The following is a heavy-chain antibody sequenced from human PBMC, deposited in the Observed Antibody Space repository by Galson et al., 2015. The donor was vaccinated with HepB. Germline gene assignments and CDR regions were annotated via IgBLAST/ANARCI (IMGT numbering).Heavy chain of an antibody. D-gene: IGHD4-17*01. CDR3: ARGTGSYGVPGNGMDV. CDR2: ISSSSSYI. CDR1: GFTFSSYS. Sequence: SLRLSCAASGFTFSSYSMNWVRQAPGKGLEWVSSISSSSSYIYYADSVKGRFTISRDNAKNSLYLQMSSLRAEDTAVYYCARGTGSYGVPGNGMDVWGQGTTVTVSS. J-gene: IGHJ6*02. V-gene: IGHV3-21*01.